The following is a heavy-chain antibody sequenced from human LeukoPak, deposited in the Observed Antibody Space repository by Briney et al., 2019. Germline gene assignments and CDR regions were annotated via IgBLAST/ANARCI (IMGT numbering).Heavy chain of an antibody. Sequence: GRSLRLSCAASGFTFSSYGMHWVRQAPGKGLEWVTVISYDGSNKYYADSVKGRFTISRDKSKNTLYLQMNSLRAEDTAVYYCAREMVRGGITLDYWGQGTLVTVSS. CDR3: AREMVRGGITLDY. CDR2: ISYDGSNK. D-gene: IGHD3-10*01. J-gene: IGHJ4*02. CDR1: GFTFSSYG. V-gene: IGHV3-30*19.